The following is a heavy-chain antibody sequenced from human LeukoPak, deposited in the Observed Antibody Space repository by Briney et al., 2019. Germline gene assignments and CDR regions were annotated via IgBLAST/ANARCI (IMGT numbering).Heavy chain of an antibody. CDR2: IYYSGST. CDR1: GGSTSSYY. Sequence: SETLSLTCTVSGGSTSSYYWSWIRQPPGKGLEWIGYIYYSGSTNYNPSLKSRVTISVDTSKNQFSLKLSSVTAADTAVYYCARENPPYYYYGMDVWGQGTTVTVSS. J-gene: IGHJ6*02. CDR3: ARENPPYYYYGMDV. V-gene: IGHV4-59*01.